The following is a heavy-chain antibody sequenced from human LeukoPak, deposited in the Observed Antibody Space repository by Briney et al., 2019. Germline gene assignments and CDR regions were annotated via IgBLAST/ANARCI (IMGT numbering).Heavy chain of an antibody. D-gene: IGHD2-2*01. CDR1: AASIRNDNYF. J-gene: IGHJ3*01. CDR2: IYYSGSA. V-gene: IGHV4-30-4*08. Sequence: SQTLSLTCTAAAASIRNDNYFWSWVRQPPGEGLEWIGYIYYSGSAHYNPSLKSRVTISVDTSKNQFSLRLSSVTAADTAVYYCAREVISPADSDGFDLWGQGTMVTVSS. CDR3: AREVISPADSDGFDL.